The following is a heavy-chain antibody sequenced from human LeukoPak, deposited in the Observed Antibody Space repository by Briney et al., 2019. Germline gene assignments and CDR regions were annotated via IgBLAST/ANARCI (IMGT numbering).Heavy chain of an antibody. Sequence: GGSLRLSCAASGFTFSNAWMSWVRQAPVKGLEWVGRIKSKTDGGTTDYAAPVKGRFTISRDDSKNTLYLQMNSLKTEDTAVYYCTTDYYGSGSVHWGQGTLVTVSS. J-gene: IGHJ4*02. CDR3: TTDYYGSGSVH. CDR2: IKSKTDGGTT. V-gene: IGHV3-15*01. D-gene: IGHD3-10*01. CDR1: GFTFSNAW.